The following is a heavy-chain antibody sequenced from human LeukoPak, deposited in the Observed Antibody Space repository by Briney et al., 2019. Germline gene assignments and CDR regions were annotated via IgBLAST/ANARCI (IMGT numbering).Heavy chain of an antibody. Sequence: GGSLRLSCAASGFTFSSYSMNWVRQAPGKGLEWVSSISSISSYIYYADSVKGRFTISRDNAKNSLYLQMNSLRAEDTAVYYCARATHYDILTGYYSRWFDPWGQGTLVTVSS. J-gene: IGHJ5*02. CDR1: GFTFSSYS. CDR3: ARATHYDILTGYYSRWFDP. D-gene: IGHD3-9*01. CDR2: ISSISSYI. V-gene: IGHV3-21*01.